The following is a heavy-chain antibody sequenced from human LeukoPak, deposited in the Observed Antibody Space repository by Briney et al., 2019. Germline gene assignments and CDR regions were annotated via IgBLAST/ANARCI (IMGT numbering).Heavy chain of an antibody. D-gene: IGHD3-22*01. CDR3: ARPPTYYYDSSGYPPENDAFDI. CDR1: GYSFTSYW. V-gene: IGHV5-51*01. CDR2: IYPGDSDT. Sequence: GESLKISCKGSGYSFTSYWIGWVRQMPGKGLEWMGIIYPGDSDTGYSPSFQGQVTISADKSISTAYLQWSSLKASDTAMYYCARPPTYYYDSSGYPPENDAFDIWGQGTMVTVSS. J-gene: IGHJ3*02.